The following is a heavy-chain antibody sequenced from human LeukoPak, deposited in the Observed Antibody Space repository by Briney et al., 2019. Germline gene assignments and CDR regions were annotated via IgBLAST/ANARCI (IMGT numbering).Heavy chain of an antibody. V-gene: IGHV1-2*02. CDR3: ARDLEQQLVRYYFDY. CDR1: GYTFTGYY. J-gene: IGHJ4*02. D-gene: IGHD6-13*01. Sequence: ASVKVSCKASGYTFTGYYMHWVRQAPGQGLEWMGWINPNSGGTNYAQKFHGRVTMTRDTSISTAYMELSRLRSDDTAVYYCARDLEQQLVRYYFDYWGQGTLVTVSS. CDR2: INPNSGGT.